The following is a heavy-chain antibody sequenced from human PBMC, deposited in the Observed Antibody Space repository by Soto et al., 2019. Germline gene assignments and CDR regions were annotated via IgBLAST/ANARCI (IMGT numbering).Heavy chain of an antibody. V-gene: IGHV3-33*01. CDR3: ARDSGGTIFGAIICVFDI. Sequence: QVQLVESGGGVVQPGRSLRLSCAASAFSFSSHGMHWVRQAPGKGLEWVAVIWYEGSYKYYADSVKGRFTISRDNSKSTVYLQMNSLRPEDTAVYYCARDSGGTIFGAIICVFDIWGQGTMVTVSS. CDR1: AFSFSSHG. J-gene: IGHJ3*02. CDR2: IWYEGSYK. D-gene: IGHD3-3*01.